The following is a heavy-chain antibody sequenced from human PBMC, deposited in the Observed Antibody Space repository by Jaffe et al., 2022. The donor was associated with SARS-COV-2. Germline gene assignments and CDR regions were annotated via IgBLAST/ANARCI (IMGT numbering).Heavy chain of an antibody. J-gene: IGHJ3*02. V-gene: IGHV4-4*02. CDR2: VYRSGST. CDR3: ARLPLGRFAAFDI. Sequence: QVQLQESGPGLVKSSGTLSLTCSVSGGSVTNDNWWSWVRQTPGKGLEWIGEVYRSGSTNYNPSFKGRVTMSVDTSENHFSLSLISVTAADSAVYYCARLPLGRFAAFDIWGRGTNVTVSS. CDR1: GGSVTNDNW. D-gene: IGHD1-26*01.